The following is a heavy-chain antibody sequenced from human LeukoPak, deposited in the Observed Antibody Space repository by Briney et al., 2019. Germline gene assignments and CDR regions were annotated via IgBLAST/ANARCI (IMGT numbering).Heavy chain of an antibody. V-gene: IGHV4-34*01. D-gene: IGHD6-19*01. J-gene: IGHJ4*02. CDR3: ARGTAVAGIDY. CDR1: GPSFSGSY. Sequence: PSETLSLTCAVYGPSFSGSYWSWIRQPPGKGLESLGEINHSGSTNYNPSLKSRVTISVDTSKNQFSLKRSSVTAADTAVYYCARGTAVAGIDYCGQGTLVTVSS. CDR2: INHSGST.